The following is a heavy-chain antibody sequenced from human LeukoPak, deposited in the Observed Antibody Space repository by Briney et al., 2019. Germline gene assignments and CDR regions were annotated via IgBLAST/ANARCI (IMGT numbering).Heavy chain of an antibody. D-gene: IGHD1-26*01. CDR1: GFTFSSYG. V-gene: IGHV3-30*18. CDR3: AKDLEPQLVGAADY. J-gene: IGHJ4*02. CDR2: ISYDGSNK. Sequence: GGSLRLSCAASGFTFSSYGMHWVRQAAGKGLEWVAVISYDGSNKYYADSVKGRFTISRDNSKNTLYLQMNSLRAEDTAVYYCAKDLEPQLVGAADYWGQGTLVTVSS.